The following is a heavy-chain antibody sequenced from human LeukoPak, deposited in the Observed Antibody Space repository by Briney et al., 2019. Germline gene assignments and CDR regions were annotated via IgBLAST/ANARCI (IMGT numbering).Heavy chain of an antibody. J-gene: IGHJ4*02. CDR2: ISSSSSTI. D-gene: IGHD6-6*01. CDR1: GFTFSGYS. Sequence: GGSLRLSCAASGFTFSGYSMNWVRQAPGKGLEWVSYISSSSSTIYYADSVKGRFTISRDSSKNTLYLQLNSLRAEDTAVYYCAKGSSSSSGRPDCWGQGTLVTVSS. V-gene: IGHV3-48*01. CDR3: AKGSSSSSGRPDC.